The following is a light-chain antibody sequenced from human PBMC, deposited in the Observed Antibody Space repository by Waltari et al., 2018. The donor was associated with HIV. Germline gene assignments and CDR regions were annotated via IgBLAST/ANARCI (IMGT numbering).Light chain of an antibody. J-gene: IGLJ3*02. Sequence: QSVVTQPPSVSGAPGPRITISCPGSSSNLGAGYAVHWYQQLPGTAPKVIIYDNNKRPSGVPDRFSGSKSGTSASLAITGLQAEDEAEYYCQSYDTSLSAVVFGGGTTLTVL. CDR3: QSYDTSLSAVV. V-gene: IGLV1-40*01. CDR2: DNN. CDR1: SSNLGAGYA.